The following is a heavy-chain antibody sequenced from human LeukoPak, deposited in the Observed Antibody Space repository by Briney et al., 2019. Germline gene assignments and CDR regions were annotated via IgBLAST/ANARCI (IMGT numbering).Heavy chain of an antibody. CDR2: INSDGSST. CDR1: GFTFSSYW. Sequence: PGGSLRLSCAASGFTFSSYWMHWVRQVPGKGLVWVPRINSDGSSTSYADSVKGRFTISRDNAKNTLYLQMNSLRAEDTAVYYCARGSRSWPADYWGQGTLVTVSS. V-gene: IGHV3-74*01. CDR3: ARGSRSWPADY. D-gene: IGHD6-13*01. J-gene: IGHJ4*02.